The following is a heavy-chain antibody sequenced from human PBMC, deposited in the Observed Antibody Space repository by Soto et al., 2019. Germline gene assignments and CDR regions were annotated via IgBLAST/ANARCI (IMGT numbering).Heavy chain of an antibody. Sequence: EVQLLESGGGLVQPGGSLRLSCAASGFTFGTYAMNWVRQAPGNGLEWVSAISGSGGSIHYADSVKGRFTISRDNSKNTLYLQMNSLRDEDTAVYHYVNGYWKGDVWGPGTTVTVSS. CDR2: ISGSGGSI. CDR1: GFTFGTYA. V-gene: IGHV3-23*01. D-gene: IGHD1-1*01. J-gene: IGHJ6*02. CDR3: VNGYWKGDV.